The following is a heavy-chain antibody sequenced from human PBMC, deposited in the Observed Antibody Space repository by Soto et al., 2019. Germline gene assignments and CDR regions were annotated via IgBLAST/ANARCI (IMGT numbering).Heavy chain of an antibody. J-gene: IGHJ4*02. CDR2: TKSQGAGGTT. V-gene: IGHV3-15*01. Sequence: GGSLRLSCTASAFTFLEAWMTWFRPAQATGMEWVGLTKSQGAGGTTEYAAPVKGSFTISRDDSENTLYLQMNSLKSENTAVYYCATFRRYADYRGSGTLGTVSS. CDR3: ATFRRYADY. CDR1: AFTFLEAW. D-gene: IGHD5-12*01.